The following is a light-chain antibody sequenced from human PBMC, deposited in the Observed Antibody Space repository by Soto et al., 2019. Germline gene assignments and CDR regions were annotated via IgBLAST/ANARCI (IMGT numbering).Light chain of an antibody. CDR1: QSVSTY. V-gene: IGKV3-11*01. Sequence: IVLTQSPATLSFSLGDRATLFCRASQSVSTYLAWYQQKPDQAPRLLIYDASNRATGIPARFSGSGSGTDFSLPTSSLEPEDFAVNYCHQRSSVPWTFGQGTKVDIK. J-gene: IGKJ1*01. CDR2: DAS. CDR3: HQRSSVPWT.